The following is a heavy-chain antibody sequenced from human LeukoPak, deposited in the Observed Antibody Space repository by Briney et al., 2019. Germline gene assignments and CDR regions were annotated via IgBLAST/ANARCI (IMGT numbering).Heavy chain of an antibody. CDR3: AGTHYDFWSGYSPAFDY. J-gene: IGHJ4*02. D-gene: IGHD3-3*01. V-gene: IGHV1-2*02. Sequence: GASVKVSCKASGYTFTGYYMHWVRQAPGQGLEWMGWINPNSGGTNYAQKFQGRVTMTRDTSISTAYMELSRLRSDDTAVYYCAGTHYDFWSGYSPAFDYWGQGTLVTVSS. CDR2: INPNSGGT. CDR1: GYTFTGYY.